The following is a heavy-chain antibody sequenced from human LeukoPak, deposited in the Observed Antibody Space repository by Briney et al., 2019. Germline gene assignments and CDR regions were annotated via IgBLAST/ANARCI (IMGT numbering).Heavy chain of an antibody. J-gene: IGHJ4*02. CDR3: AKVPLIAAPKHFDY. D-gene: IGHD6-13*01. Sequence: SGGSLRLSCAASGFTFSSYAMSWVRQAPGKGLDWVSTISGSGGSTYYADSVKGRFTISRDNSKNTLYLQMNSLRAEDTAVYYCAKVPLIAAPKHFDYWGQGTLVTVSS. CDR1: GFTFSSYA. CDR2: ISGSGGST. V-gene: IGHV3-23*01.